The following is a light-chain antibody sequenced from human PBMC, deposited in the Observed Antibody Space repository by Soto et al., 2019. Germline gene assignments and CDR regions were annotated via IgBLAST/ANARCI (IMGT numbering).Light chain of an antibody. Sequence: DLQLTQSPSFLSASVGARVTITCRASPGISSYLAWYQQKPGKAPNLLIYAASTLQSGVPSRFIGSGSGTDFPLTLSSLQPEDSATDDCQQLKSYPLFGQGTRLEIK. CDR2: AAS. CDR1: PGISSY. V-gene: IGKV1-9*01. J-gene: IGKJ5*01. CDR3: QQLKSYPL.